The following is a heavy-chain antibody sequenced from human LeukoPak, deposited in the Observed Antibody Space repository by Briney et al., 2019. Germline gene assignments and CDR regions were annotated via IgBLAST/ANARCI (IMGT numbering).Heavy chain of an antibody. Sequence: VASVKVSCKVSGYTLTELSMHWVRQAPGKGLEWMGGFDPEDGETIYAQKFQGRVTMTEDTSTDTAYMELSSLRSEDTAVYYCARDRDRLLWFGDRDAFDIWGQGTMVTVSS. D-gene: IGHD3-10*01. J-gene: IGHJ3*02. V-gene: IGHV1-24*01. CDR2: FDPEDGET. CDR1: GYTLTELS. CDR3: ARDRDRLLWFGDRDAFDI.